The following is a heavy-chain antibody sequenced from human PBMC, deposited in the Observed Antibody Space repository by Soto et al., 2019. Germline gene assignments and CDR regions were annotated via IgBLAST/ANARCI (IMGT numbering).Heavy chain of an antibody. Sequence: QVQLVQSGAEVQKPGASVRVSCRASGYLFTDYPMHWVRQAPGQGLEWVGWINTDSGNTRYSQKFRGRVTITRDTPASTAYMEFNRLTPEDAAVYFCARDRPPPQSFDNSGYPDFWGRGTLVTVSS. CDR3: ARDRPPPQSFDNSGYPDF. J-gene: IGHJ4*02. D-gene: IGHD5-12*01. V-gene: IGHV1-3*04. CDR1: GYLFTDYP. CDR2: INTDSGNT.